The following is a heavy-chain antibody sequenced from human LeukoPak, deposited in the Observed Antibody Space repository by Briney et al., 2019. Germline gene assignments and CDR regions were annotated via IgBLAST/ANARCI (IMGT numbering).Heavy chain of an antibody. Sequence: GGSLRLSCAASGFTFSSYGMHWVRQAPGKGLEWVAVIWYDGSNKYYADSVKGRFTISRDNSKNTLYLQMNSLRAEDTAVYYCARGVKGGSRVAPAATLGRLYQYFYMDVWGKGTTVTVSS. CDR2: IWYDGSNK. V-gene: IGHV3-33*01. CDR3: ARGVKGGSRVAPAATLGRLYQYFYMDV. CDR1: GFTFSSYG. D-gene: IGHD2-2*01. J-gene: IGHJ6*03.